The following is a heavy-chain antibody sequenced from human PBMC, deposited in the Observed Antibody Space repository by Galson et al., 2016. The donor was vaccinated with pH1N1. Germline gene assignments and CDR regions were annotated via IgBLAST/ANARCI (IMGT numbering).Heavy chain of an antibody. CDR3: VRDLGRLRDF. CDR1: GYTFTSYY. D-gene: IGHD1-26*01. CDR2: INPIGGMA. V-gene: IGHV1-46*01. Sequence: SVKVSCKASGYTFTSYYFHWVRQAPGLGLQWMGVINPIGGMATYTQNFQDRLTMTVDASTSTVCMELTSLRSEDTAVYYCVRDLGRLRDFWGQGTLVTVSS. J-gene: IGHJ4*02.